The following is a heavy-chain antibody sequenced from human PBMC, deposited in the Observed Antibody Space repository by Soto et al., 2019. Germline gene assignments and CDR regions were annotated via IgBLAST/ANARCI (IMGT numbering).Heavy chain of an antibody. J-gene: IGHJ4*02. CDR2: ISSSSSYI. CDR3: ARDELRYFDWYHDY. Sequence: EVQLVESGGGLVKPGGSLRLSCAASGFTFSSYSMNWVRQAPGKGLEWVSSISSSSSYIYYADSVKGRFTISRDNAKNSLYLSMNSLRAEDTAVYYCARDELRYFDWYHDYWGQGTLVTVSS. CDR1: GFTFSSYS. D-gene: IGHD3-9*01. V-gene: IGHV3-21*01.